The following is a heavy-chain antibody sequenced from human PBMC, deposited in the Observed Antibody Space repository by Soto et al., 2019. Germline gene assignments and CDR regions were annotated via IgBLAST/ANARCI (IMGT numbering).Heavy chain of an antibody. CDR3: ATSYGSGSQACDY. V-gene: IGHV1-69*02. CDR2: TNPILSMS. CDR1: GDTFNFYT. J-gene: IGHJ4*02. D-gene: IGHD3-10*01. Sequence: QVHLVQSGAELKKPGSSVRVSCKASGDTFNFYTINWVRQAPGLGLEWMGRTNPILSMSNSALKFQGRLSXSXEKXTSTAYMDLRSLRSDDTAVYYCATSYGSGSQACDYWGQGALVTVSS.